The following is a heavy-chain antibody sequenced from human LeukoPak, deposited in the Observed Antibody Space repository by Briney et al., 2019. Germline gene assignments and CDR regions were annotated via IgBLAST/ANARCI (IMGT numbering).Heavy chain of an antibody. J-gene: IGHJ3*02. CDR3: ARARLRYFDWGPDAFDI. CDR2: ISSSSSYI. Sequence: PGGSLRLSCAASGFTFSSYSMNWVRQAPGKGLEWVSSISSSSSYIYYADSVKGRFTISRDNSKNTLYLQMNSLRAEDTAVYYCARARLRYFDWGPDAFDIWGQGTMVTVSS. CDR1: GFTFSSYS. D-gene: IGHD3-9*01. V-gene: IGHV3-21*01.